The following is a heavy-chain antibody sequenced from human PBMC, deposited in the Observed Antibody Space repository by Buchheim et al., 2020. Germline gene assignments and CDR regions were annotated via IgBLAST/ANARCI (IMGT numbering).Heavy chain of an antibody. J-gene: IGHJ6*02. CDR1: GFTFSIYA. CDR2: ISYDGNYI. CDR3: ARRDYYGSGNNDIAMDV. Sequence: QVQLVESGGGVVQPGRSLRLSCAASGFTFSIYAMHWVRQAPGKGLEWMAVISYDGNYINYADSVKGRFTISRDNSENTLYLQMNSLRTEDTAVYRCARRDYYGSGNNDIAMDVWGQGTT. V-gene: IGHV3-30*03. D-gene: IGHD3-10*01.